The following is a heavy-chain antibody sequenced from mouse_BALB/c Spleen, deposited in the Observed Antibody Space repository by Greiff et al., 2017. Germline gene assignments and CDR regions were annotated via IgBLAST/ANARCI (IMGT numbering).Heavy chain of an antibody. Sequence: DVKLQESGAELVKPGASVKLSCTASGFNIKDTYMHWVKQRPEQGLEWIGRIDPANGNTKYDPKFQGKATITADTSSNTAYLQLSSLTSEDTAVYYCARPTMITTTWFAYWGQGTLVTVSA. V-gene: IGHV14-3*02. J-gene: IGHJ3*01. CDR3: ARPTMITTTWFAY. CDR1: GFNIKDTY. CDR2: IDPANGNT. D-gene: IGHD2-4*01.